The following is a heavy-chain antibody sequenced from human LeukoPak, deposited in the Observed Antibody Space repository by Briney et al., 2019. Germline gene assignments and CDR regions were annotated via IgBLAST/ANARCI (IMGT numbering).Heavy chain of an antibody. Sequence: GGSLRLSCAASGFTFSNHGMSWVRQASGKGLEWVSAVGDSGSDTYYAASVQGRFTVSRDNSKTTLYLQMNSLRAEHTAVYFCAKRVPYSSSSIYFDNWGQGTLVTVSS. CDR3: AKRVPYSSSSIYFDN. CDR2: VGDSGSDT. V-gene: IGHV3-23*01. CDR1: GFTFSNHG. D-gene: IGHD6-6*01. J-gene: IGHJ4*02.